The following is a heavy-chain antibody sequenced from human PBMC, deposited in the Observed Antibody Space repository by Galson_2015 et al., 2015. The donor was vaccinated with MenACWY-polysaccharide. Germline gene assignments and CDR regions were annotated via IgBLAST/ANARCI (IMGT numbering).Heavy chain of an antibody. CDR3: ARECFIGGGTCYFYVY. D-gene: IGHD2-15*01. Sequence: SLRLSCAASGFAFSSYGMAWVRQAPGKGLEWVSAMSRSATTYYSASVKGRFTISRDNSKNTLYLQMNSVRVEDPAVYYCARECFIGGGTCYFYVYWGQRSLATVAA. CDR2: MSRSATT. J-gene: IGHJ4*02. V-gene: IGHV3-23*01. CDR1: GFAFSSYG.